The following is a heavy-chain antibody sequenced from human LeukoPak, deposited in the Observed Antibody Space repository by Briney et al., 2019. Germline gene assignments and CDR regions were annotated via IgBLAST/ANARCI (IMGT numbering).Heavy chain of an antibody. CDR1: GGTFSSYA. J-gene: IGHJ4*02. Sequence: SVKVSCKASGGTFSSYAISWVRQAPGQGLEWMGRIIPILGIANYAQKFQGRVTITADKSTSTAYMELSSLRSEDTAVYYCARGRASSTYYYDSRGRTYFDYWGQGTLVTVSS. D-gene: IGHD3-22*01. CDR2: IIPILGIA. V-gene: IGHV1-69*04. CDR3: ARGRASSTYYYDSRGRTYFDY.